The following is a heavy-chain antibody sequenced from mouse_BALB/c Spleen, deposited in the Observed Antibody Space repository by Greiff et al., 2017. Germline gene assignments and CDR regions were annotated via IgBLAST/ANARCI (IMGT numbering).Heavy chain of an antibody. J-gene: IGHJ2*01. CDR1: GYSITSDYA. V-gene: IGHV3-2*02. CDR2: ISYSGST. D-gene: IGHD2-3*01. Sequence: VQLQQSGPGLVKPSQSLSLTCTVTGYSITSDYAWNWIRQFPGNKLEWMGYISYSGSTSYNPSLKSRISITRDTSKNQFFLQLNSVTTEDTATYYCAREDGYYYFDNWGQGTTLTVSS. CDR3: AREDGYYYFDN.